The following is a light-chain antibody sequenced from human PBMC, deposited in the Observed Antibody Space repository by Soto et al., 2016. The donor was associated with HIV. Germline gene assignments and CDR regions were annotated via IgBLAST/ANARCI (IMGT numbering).Light chain of an antibody. CDR3: LQHNSSPLT. CDR1: QDISNR. V-gene: IGKV1-17*03. Sequence: DIQMTQSPSAMSASVGDRVTLTCRASQDISNRLAWFQQNPGKVPKRLIYAASSLQSGVPSRFSGSGSGTEFTLTISSLQPEDFATYYCLQHNSSPLTFGGGTKVEIK. CDR2: AAS. J-gene: IGKJ4*01.